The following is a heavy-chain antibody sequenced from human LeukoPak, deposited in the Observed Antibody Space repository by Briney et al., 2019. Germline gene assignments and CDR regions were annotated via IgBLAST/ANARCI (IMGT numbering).Heavy chain of an antibody. Sequence: KTSETLSLTCTVSGGSISSSSYYWSWIRQPPGKGLEWIGEINHSGSTNYNPSLKSRVTISVDTSKNQFSLKLSSVTAADTAVYYCARRGSSSPLRYWGQGTLVTVSS. CDR2: INHSGST. V-gene: IGHV4-39*07. D-gene: IGHD6-6*01. CDR1: GGSISSSSYY. J-gene: IGHJ4*02. CDR3: ARRGSSSPLRY.